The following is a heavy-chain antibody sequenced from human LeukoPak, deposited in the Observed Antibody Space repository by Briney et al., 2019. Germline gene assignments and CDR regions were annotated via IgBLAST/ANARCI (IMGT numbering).Heavy chain of an antibody. J-gene: IGHJ4*02. CDR2: ISSSSSYI. CDR1: GFTFSSYS. CDR3: ARCDSSSWTNPDY. Sequence: PGGSLRLSCAASGFTFSSYSMNWVPQAPGKGLEWVSSISSSSSYIYYADSVKGRFTISRDNAKNSLYLQMNSLRAEDTAVYYCARCDSSSWTNPDYWGQGTLVTVSS. D-gene: IGHD6-13*01. V-gene: IGHV3-21*01.